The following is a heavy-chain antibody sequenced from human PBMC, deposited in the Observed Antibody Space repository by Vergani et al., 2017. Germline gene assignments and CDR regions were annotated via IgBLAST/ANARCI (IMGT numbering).Heavy chain of an antibody. CDR2: IKQDGSEK. V-gene: IGHV3-7*03. J-gene: IGHJ4*02. CDR3: ARDPMKDRRPEHYDSSGINPESCY. Sequence: EVQLVESGGGLVQPGGSLRLSCAASGFTFSSYWMSWVRQAPGKGLEWVANIKQDGSEKYYVDSVKGRFTISRDNAKNSLYLQMNSLRAEDTAVYYCARDPMKDRRPEHYDSSGINPESCYWGQGTLVTVSS. D-gene: IGHD3-22*01. CDR1: GFTFSSYW.